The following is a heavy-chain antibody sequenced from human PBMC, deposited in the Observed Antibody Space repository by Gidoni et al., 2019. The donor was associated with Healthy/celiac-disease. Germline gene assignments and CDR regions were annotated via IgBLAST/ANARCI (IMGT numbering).Heavy chain of an antibody. CDR3: TTDNGELDETGAFDY. CDR2: IKSKTDGGTT. J-gene: IGHJ4*02. Sequence: EVQLVESGGGLVKPGGSLRLSCAASGFTFSNDWMSWVRQAPGKGLEWVGRIKSKTDGGTTDYAAPVKGRFTISRDDSKNTLYLQMNSLKTEDTAVYYCTTDNGELDETGAFDYWGQGTLVTVSS. D-gene: IGHD7-27*01. V-gene: IGHV3-15*01. CDR1: GFTFSNDW.